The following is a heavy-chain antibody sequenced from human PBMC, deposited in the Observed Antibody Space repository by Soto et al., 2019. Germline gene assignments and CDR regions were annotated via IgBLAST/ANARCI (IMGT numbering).Heavy chain of an antibody. CDR3: ADYGTKYYFDY. CDR2: ISGSGGST. CDR1: GFTFSSYA. Sequence: EVQLLESGGGLVQPGGSLRLSCAASGFTFSSYAMSWVRQAPGKGLEWVSAISGSGGSTYYADSVKGRFTISRDNSKNMLHLQMNSLRAEDTAVYYCADYGTKYYFDYWGQGTLVTVSS. V-gene: IGHV3-23*01. J-gene: IGHJ4*02. D-gene: IGHD3-10*01.